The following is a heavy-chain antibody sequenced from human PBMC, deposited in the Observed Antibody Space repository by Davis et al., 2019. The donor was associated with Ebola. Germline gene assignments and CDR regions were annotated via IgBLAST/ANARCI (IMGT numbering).Heavy chain of an antibody. CDR2: ISSSSSYT. D-gene: IGHD3-16*01. J-gene: IGHJ4*02. V-gene: IGHV3-11*06. CDR3: AREADWGQLDY. CDR1: GFTFSDYY. Sequence: GESLKISCAASGFTFSDYYMSWIRQAPGKGLEWVSYISSSSSYTNYADSVKGRFTISRDNAKNSLYLQMNSLRAEDTAVYYCAREADWGQLDYWGQGTLVTVSS.